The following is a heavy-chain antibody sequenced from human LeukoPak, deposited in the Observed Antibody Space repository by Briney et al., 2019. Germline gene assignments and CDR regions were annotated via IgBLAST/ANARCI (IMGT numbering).Heavy chain of an antibody. J-gene: IGHJ4*02. CDR3: AKGGSGSYYVYYFDY. CDR1: GFTFSSYA. V-gene: IGHV3-23*01. Sequence: GGSLRLSCAASGFTFSSYAMSWVRQAPGKGLEWVSAISGSTGSTYYADSVKGRFTISRDNSKNTLYLQMNSLRAEDTAVYYCAKGGSGSYYVYYFDYWGQGTLVILSS. D-gene: IGHD3-10*01. CDR2: ISGSTGST.